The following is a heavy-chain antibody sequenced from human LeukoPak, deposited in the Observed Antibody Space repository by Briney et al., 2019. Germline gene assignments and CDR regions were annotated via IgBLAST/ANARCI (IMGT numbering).Heavy chain of an antibody. V-gene: IGHV3-30*14. CDR3: ASKYSSSWNYYYYGMDV. J-gene: IGHJ6*02. Sequence: GGSLRLSCAASGFTFSSYAMHWVRQAPGKGLEWVAVISYDGSNKYYADSVKGRFTISRDNSKNTLYLQMNSLRAEDTAVYYCASKYSSSWNYYYYGMDVWGQGTTVTVSS. CDR2: ISYDGSNK. CDR1: GFTFSSYA. D-gene: IGHD6-13*01.